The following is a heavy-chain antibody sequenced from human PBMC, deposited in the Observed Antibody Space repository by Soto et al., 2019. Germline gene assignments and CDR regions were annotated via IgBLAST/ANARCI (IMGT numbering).Heavy chain of an antibody. CDR2: IIPIFGTA. J-gene: IGHJ4*02. D-gene: IGHD4-17*01. Sequence: SMKVSCKASGGTFSSYAISWVRQAPVQGLEWMGGIIPIFGTANYAQKFQGRVTITADESTSTAYMELSSLRSEDTAVYYCARGPPYGGNSGGATDYWGQGTLVTVSS. CDR3: ARGPPYGGNSGGATDY. V-gene: IGHV1-69*13. CDR1: GGTFSSYA.